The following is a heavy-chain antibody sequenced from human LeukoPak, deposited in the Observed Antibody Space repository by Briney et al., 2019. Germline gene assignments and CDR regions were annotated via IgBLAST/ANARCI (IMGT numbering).Heavy chain of an antibody. Sequence: SETLSLTCAVYGGSFSDYCWSWIRQSPGRGLEWIGEINHSGSANYNPSLESRVTISIDTSKNQFSLKLSSVTAADTAVYYCACRELMDVWGQGTTVTVSS. CDR3: ACRELMDV. D-gene: IGHD1-7*01. V-gene: IGHV4-34*01. CDR2: INHSGSA. CDR1: GGSFSDYC. J-gene: IGHJ6*02.